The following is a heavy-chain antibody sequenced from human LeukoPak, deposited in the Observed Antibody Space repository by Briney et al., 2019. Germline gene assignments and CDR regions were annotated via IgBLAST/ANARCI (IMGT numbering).Heavy chain of an antibody. J-gene: IGHJ4*02. D-gene: IGHD4-17*01. CDR2: IYYSGST. Sequence: SETLSLTCTVSGGSISSYYWSWIRQPPGKGLEWIGYIYYSGSTNYNPSLKSRVTMSVDTSKNQFSLKLSSVTAADTAVYYCARASTRRTTVTTFLDWGQGTLVTVSS. CDR1: GGSISSYY. V-gene: IGHV4-59*12. CDR3: ARASTRRTTVTTFLD.